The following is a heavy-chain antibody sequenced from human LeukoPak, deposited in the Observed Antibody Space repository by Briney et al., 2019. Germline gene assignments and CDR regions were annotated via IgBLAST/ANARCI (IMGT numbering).Heavy chain of an antibody. CDR3: ARDLGELEWSYYFDY. CDR2: ISAYNGNT. D-gene: IGHD1-1*01. Sequence: ASVKVSSKASGYTFTSYGISWVRQAPGQGLEWMGWISAYNGNTNYAQKLQGRVTMTTDTSTSTAYMELRSPRSDDTAVYYCARDLGELEWSYYFDYWGQGTLVTVSS. V-gene: IGHV1-18*01. CDR1: GYTFTSYG. J-gene: IGHJ4*02.